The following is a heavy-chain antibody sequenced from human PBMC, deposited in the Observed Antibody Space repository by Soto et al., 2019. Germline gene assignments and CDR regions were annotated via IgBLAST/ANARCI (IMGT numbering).Heavy chain of an antibody. J-gene: IGHJ4*02. D-gene: IGHD3-3*01. CDR3: AKNCRILEWFLMGLIGY. CDR1: GFTFSSYA. Sequence: EVQLLESGGGLVQPGGSLRLSCAASGFTFSSYAMSWVRQAPGKGLEWVSAISGSGGSTYYADSVKGRFTISRDNSKNTVHLQMNSLRAGGMAVYYCAKNCRILEWFLMGLIGYWGKGTLVTVSS. V-gene: IGHV3-23*01. CDR2: ISGSGGST.